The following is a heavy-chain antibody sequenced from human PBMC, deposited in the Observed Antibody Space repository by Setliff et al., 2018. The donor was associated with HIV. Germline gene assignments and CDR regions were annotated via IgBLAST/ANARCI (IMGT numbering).Heavy chain of an antibody. J-gene: IGHJ4*02. CDR2: ISHTGST. CDR3: ARVHLYDATAYYSSFES. V-gene: IGHV4-59*01. D-gene: IGHD2-21*01. CDR1: NGSFSGYY. Sequence: SETLSLTCSVSNGSFSGYYWTWIRQHPGKGLEWIGYISHTGSTNFNPSLKSRVSMSVDLSKNQFSLHLVSVTAADTAVYFCARVHLYDATAYYSSFESWGPGILVTVSS.